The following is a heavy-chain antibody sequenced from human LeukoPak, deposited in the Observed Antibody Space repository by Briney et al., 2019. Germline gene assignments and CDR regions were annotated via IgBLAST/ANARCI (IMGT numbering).Heavy chain of an antibody. CDR2: ISGSGSSM. Sequence: PGGSLRLSCAASGFSFSESYMSWIRQTPGRGLEWVAYISGSGSSMYHADAVKGRFTIPRDNARNSLYLYMSSLRADDTAVFYCARGKRRFDYWGQGTLVTVSS. V-gene: IGHV3-11*01. J-gene: IGHJ4*02. CDR1: GFSFSESY. CDR3: ARGKRRFDY.